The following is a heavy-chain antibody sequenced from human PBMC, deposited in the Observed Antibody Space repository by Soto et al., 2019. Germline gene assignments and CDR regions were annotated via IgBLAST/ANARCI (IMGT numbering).Heavy chain of an antibody. J-gene: IGHJ6*02. D-gene: IGHD3-3*01. V-gene: IGHV3-11*04. CDR1: GFIFSDYY. CDR3: AKARAIFGVVIQADFYYDMNV. Sequence: PGGSLRLSCAASGFIFSDYYMSWIRQAPGKGLEWVSYISGTGSTVYYADSVKGRFTISRDNSKNTLFLQMNSLRAEDTAVYYCAKARAIFGVVIQADFYYDMNVWGQGATVTVSS. CDR2: ISGTGSTV.